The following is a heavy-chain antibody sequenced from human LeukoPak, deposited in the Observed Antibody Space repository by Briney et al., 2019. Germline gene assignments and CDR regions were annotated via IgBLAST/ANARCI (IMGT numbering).Heavy chain of an antibody. CDR3: TRLYLYSSGRNNTFDY. CDR1: GFTFSGSA. CDR2: IRSKANSYAT. J-gene: IGHJ4*02. Sequence: PGGSLRLSCAASGFTFSGSAMHWVRQASGKGLEWVGRIRSKANSYATAYAASVKGRFTISRDDSKNTAYLQMNSLKTEDTAVYYCTRLYLYSSGRNNTFDYWGQGTLVTVSS. V-gene: IGHV3-73*01. D-gene: IGHD3-22*01.